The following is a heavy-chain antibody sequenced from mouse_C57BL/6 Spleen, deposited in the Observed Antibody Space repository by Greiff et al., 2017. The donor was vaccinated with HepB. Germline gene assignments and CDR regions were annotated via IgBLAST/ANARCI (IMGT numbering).Heavy chain of an antibody. Sequence: QVQLQQPGAELVRPGSSVKLSCKASGYTFTSYWMHWVKQSPIQGLEWIGNIDPSDSETHYNQKFKDKATLTVNKSSSTAYMQLNSLTSEDTAVYYCARRGPYSNYGWYFDVWGTGTTVTVSS. CDR3: ARRGPYSNYGWYFDV. V-gene: IGHV1-52*01. J-gene: IGHJ1*03. CDR2: IDPSDSET. D-gene: IGHD2-5*01. CDR1: GYTFTSYW.